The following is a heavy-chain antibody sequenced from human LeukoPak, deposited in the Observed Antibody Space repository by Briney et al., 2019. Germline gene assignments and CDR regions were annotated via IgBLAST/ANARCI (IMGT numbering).Heavy chain of an antibody. CDR2: INHSGNT. Sequence: PSETLSLTCAVYGGSFSGYYWSWIRQPPGKGLEWIGEINHSGNTNYNPSLESRVTISVDTSKNQFSLKLSSVTAADTAVYYCASRGGYKFRFTDYYYYYMDVWGNGTTVTVSS. V-gene: IGHV4-34*01. CDR1: GGSFSGYY. D-gene: IGHD5-24*01. CDR3: ASRGGYKFRFTDYYYYYMDV. J-gene: IGHJ6*03.